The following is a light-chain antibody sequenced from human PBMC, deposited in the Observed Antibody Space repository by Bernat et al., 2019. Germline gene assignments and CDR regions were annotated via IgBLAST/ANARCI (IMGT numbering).Light chain of an antibody. CDR1: HSLLRSNGYNS. V-gene: IGKV2-28*01. Sequence: TLGEPASIPCSSSHSLLRSNGYNSFNLYLQKPGQSPQLLIYYGSNRASGVPDRFSCIGSVTDFTLKISMVEAEDVGVYYCMQTLRTPWTSGQGAKVEIK. J-gene: IGKJ1*01. CDR2: YGS. CDR3: MQTLRTPWT.